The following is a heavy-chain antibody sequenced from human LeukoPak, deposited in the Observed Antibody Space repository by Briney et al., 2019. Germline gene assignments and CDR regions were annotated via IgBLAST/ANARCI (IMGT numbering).Heavy chain of an antibody. Sequence: GASVKVSCKASGYTFTSYGISWVRQAPGQGLEWMGWISAYNGNTNYAQKFQGRVTMTRDTSISTAYMELSRLRSDDTAVYYCARDGHSINWFDPWGQGTLVTVSS. J-gene: IGHJ5*02. D-gene: IGHD2/OR15-2a*01. V-gene: IGHV1-18*01. CDR2: ISAYNGNT. CDR1: GYTFTSYG. CDR3: ARDGHSINWFDP.